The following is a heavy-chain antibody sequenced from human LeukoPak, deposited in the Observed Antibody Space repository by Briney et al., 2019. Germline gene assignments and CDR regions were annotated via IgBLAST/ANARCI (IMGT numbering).Heavy chain of an antibody. V-gene: IGHV3-30-3*02. CDR3: AKSTAEGSALDY. D-gene: IGHD2-2*01. J-gene: IGHJ4*02. CDR1: GFTFSSYA. Sequence: PGGSLRLSCAASGFTFSSYAMHWVRQAPGKGLEWVAVISYDGSNKYYADSVKGRFTISRDNSKNTLYLQMNSLRAEDTAVYYCAKSTAEGSALDYWGQGTLVTVSS. CDR2: ISYDGSNK.